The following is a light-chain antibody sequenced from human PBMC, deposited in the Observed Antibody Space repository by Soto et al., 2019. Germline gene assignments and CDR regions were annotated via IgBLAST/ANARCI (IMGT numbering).Light chain of an antibody. Sequence: QSVLTQPPSVSGAPGQRVTISCTGSSSNIGAGYDVHWYQQLPGTAPKLLIDGNSNRPSGVPDRFSGSKSGTSASLAITGRQAEDEADYYCQSYDCGLSAPVFGTGTKVTVL. V-gene: IGLV1-40*01. J-gene: IGLJ1*01. CDR3: QSYDCGLSAPV. CDR2: GNS. CDR1: SSNIGAGYD.